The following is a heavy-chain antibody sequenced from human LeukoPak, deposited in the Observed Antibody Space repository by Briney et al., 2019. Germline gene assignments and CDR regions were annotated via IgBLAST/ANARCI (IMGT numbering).Heavy chain of an antibody. CDR1: GYTFTGYY. CDR2: INPNSGDT. Sequence: SVKVSCKASGYTFTGYYMHWVRQAPGQRLEWMGWINPNSGDTNYAQKLQGRVTMTTDTSTSTAYMELRSLRSDDTAVYYCARTYYYDSSGYLNWFDPWGQGTLVTVSS. CDR3: ARTYYYDSSGYLNWFDP. J-gene: IGHJ5*02. V-gene: IGHV1-2*02. D-gene: IGHD3-22*01.